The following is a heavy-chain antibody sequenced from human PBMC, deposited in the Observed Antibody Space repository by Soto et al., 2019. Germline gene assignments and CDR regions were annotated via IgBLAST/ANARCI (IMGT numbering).Heavy chain of an antibody. J-gene: IGHJ4*02. Sequence: ELQLLESGGGLVQPGGSLRLSCAASGFTFSSYTMSWVRQGPGKGLEWVSGISSSGGSTVYADSVKGRFTISRDNFKNTLYLQMYSLRAEDTAVYYCAKGWGDYWGQGTPVTVSS. CDR1: GFTFSSYT. CDR3: AKGWGDY. V-gene: IGHV3-23*01. CDR2: ISSSGGST. D-gene: IGHD7-27*01.